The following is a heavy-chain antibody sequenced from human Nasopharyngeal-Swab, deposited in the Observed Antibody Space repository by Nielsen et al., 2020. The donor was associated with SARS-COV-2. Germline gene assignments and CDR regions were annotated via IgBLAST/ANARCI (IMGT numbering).Heavy chain of an antibody. Sequence: WVRQAPGQGLEWMGWMNPNSGNTGYAQKFQGRVTMTRNTSISTAYMELSSLRSEDTAVYYCARGLYSSGFSYYYYGMDVWGQGTTATVSS. CDR2: MNPNSGNT. CDR3: ARGLYSSGFSYYYYGMDV. V-gene: IGHV1-8*01. J-gene: IGHJ6*02. D-gene: IGHD6-19*01.